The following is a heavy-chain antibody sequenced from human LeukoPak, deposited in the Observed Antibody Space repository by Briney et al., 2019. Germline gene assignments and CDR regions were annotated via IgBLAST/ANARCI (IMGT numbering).Heavy chain of an antibody. CDR3: ARVAWVTSAWCIDY. J-gene: IGHJ4*02. V-gene: IGHV3-30*03. CDR2: ISYDGSNG. CDR1: GFTFSNYG. D-gene: IGHD6-19*01. Sequence: GRSLRLSCTASGFTFSNYGMHWVRQAPGKGLEWVAVISYDGSNGYYADSVKGRFTISRDNAKNSLYLQMNSLRAEDTAVYYCARVAWVTSAWCIDYWGQGTLVTVSS.